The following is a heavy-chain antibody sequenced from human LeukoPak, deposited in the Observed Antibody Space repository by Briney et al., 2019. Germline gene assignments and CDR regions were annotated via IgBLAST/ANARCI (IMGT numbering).Heavy chain of an antibody. Sequence: PGESLKISCKGSGYSFTSYWIGWVRQMPGKGLEWMGINYPGDSDTRYSPSFQGQVTISADKSISSAYLQWSSLRASDTAIYYCVAATRDYFYYHGMDVWGQGTTVTVSS. D-gene: IGHD5-12*01. CDR2: NYPGDSDT. CDR1: GYSFTSYW. V-gene: IGHV5-51*01. CDR3: VAATRDYFYYHGMDV. J-gene: IGHJ6*01.